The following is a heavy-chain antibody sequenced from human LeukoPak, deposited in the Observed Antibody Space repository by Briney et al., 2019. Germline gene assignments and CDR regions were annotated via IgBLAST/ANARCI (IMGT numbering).Heavy chain of an antibody. D-gene: IGHD1-26*01. V-gene: IGHV3-23*05. Sequence: GGSLRLSCAASGFTFSTYALSWVRQAPGQGLEWVSTLNPSGTDTYYADSVVGRFTISRDNSKSMFYLQMNNLRAEDTAVYYCAKKVRPDISIVEFWGQGTLVTVSS. J-gene: IGHJ4*02. CDR3: AKKVRPDISIVEF. CDR2: LNPSGTDT. CDR1: GFTFSTYA.